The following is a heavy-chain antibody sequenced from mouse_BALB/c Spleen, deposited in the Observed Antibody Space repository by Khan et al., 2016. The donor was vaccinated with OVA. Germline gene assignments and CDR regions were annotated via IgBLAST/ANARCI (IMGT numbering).Heavy chain of an antibody. J-gene: IGHJ4*01. D-gene: IGHD2-3*01. CDR1: GYSITSDYA. CDR3: ERDGSRCNYAMDY. Sequence: EVELLESGPGLVKPSQSLSLTCTVTGYSITSDYAWNWIRQFPGNKLEWMGYISYSGSTNYNPSLKSRISITRDTSKNQFFLQLNSVTTEDTSTYYGERDGSRCNYAMDYWGQGTTVTVSS. CDR2: ISYSGST. V-gene: IGHV3-2*02.